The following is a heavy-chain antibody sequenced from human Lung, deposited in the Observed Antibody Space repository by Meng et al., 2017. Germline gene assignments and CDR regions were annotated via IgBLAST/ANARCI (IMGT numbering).Heavy chain of an antibody. V-gene: IGHV4-34*01. Sequence: QRHQLGRALLQPPEVLSPTGVVSGWHFSDNYWARTRHPPGKGLDWIGEINHSGSTNYNPSLESRATISVDTSQNNLSLKLSSVTAADSAVYYCARGPTTMAHDFDYWGQGTLVTVSS. CDR1: GWHFSDNY. CDR2: INHSGST. D-gene: IGHD4-11*01. J-gene: IGHJ4*02. CDR3: ARGPTTMAHDFDY.